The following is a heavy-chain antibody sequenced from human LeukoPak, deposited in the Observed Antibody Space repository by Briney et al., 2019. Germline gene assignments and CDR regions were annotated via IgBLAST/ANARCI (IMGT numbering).Heavy chain of an antibody. Sequence: GESLKISCKGSGYCFTSYLINWVRQVPGKGLEWMGRIVPSDSYSNYSPSFEGHVTISADKSISTSYLQWSSLKASDTAMYYCARHYSGYDRYWGQGTLVTVSS. D-gene: IGHD5-12*01. CDR3: ARHYSGYDRY. V-gene: IGHV5-10-1*01. CDR2: IVPSDSYS. J-gene: IGHJ4*02. CDR1: GYCFTSYL.